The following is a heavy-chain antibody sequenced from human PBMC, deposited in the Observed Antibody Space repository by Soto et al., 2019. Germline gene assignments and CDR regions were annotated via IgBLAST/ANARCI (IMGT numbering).Heavy chain of an antibody. Sequence: SETLSLTCSVSGDSISTVDYFWAWIRQPPGQALEYIGYIYKSATSYYNPSFESRVAISLDTSKSQFSLNVTSVTAADTAVYFCARGRYCLTGRCFPNWFDSWGQGTLVTVSS. D-gene: IGHD2-15*01. CDR1: GDSISTVDYF. CDR2: IYKSATS. CDR3: ARGRYCLTGRCFPNWFDS. J-gene: IGHJ5*01. V-gene: IGHV4-30-4*01.